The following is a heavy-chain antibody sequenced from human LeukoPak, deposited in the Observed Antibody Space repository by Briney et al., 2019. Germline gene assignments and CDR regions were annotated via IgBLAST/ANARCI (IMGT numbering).Heavy chain of an antibody. CDR2: IYYSGST. CDR3: ASPGFNYGDYPEWFDP. D-gene: IGHD4-17*01. Sequence: SETLSLTXTVSGGSISSSSYYWGWIGQPPGRGLEWIGSIYYSGSTYYNPSLKSRVTISVDTSKNQFSLKLSSVTAADTAAYYCASPGFNYGDYPEWFDPWGQGTLVTVSS. V-gene: IGHV4-39*01. CDR1: GGSISSSSYY. J-gene: IGHJ5*02.